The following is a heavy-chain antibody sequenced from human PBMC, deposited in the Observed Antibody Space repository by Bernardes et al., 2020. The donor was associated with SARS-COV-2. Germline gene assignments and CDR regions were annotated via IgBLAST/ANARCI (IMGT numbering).Heavy chain of an antibody. CDR3: ANFGINLWVRRRSNDR. Sequence: SLRLSCAASGFPFTSYAMSWVRQAPGKGLEWVSSISGGVCDTYYADSVKGRFTISRDNSKNILSLQMHNLRAEDTATYHCANFGINLWVRRRSNDRWGQGTLVIVSS. CDR1: GFPFTSYA. V-gene: IGHV3-23*01. D-gene: IGHD5-18*01. J-gene: IGHJ4*02. CDR2: ISGGVCDT.